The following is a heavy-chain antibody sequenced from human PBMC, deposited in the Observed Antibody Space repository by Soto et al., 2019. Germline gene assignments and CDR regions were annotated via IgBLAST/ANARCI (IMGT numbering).Heavy chain of an antibody. J-gene: IGHJ5*02. CDR1: GFSVSSNY. CDR3: ARDKLAAAGNNWFDP. Sequence: GGSLRLSCAISGFSVSSNYLSWVRQAPGKGLEWVSVHYSGGSTYYADSVQGRFTISGDKSNNTLYLQMRRVRAGDTAVYYCARDKLAAAGNNWFDPWGQGTLVTVSS. V-gene: IGHV3-53*01. D-gene: IGHD6-13*01. CDR2: HYSGGST.